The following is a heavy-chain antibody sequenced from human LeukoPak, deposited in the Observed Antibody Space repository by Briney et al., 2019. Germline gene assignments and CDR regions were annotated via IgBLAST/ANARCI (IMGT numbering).Heavy chain of an antibody. Sequence: GGSLRLSCAASGFTISSYSMNWVRQAPGKGLEWVSSISSSSSYIYYADSVKGRFTISRDNAKNSLYLQMNSLRAEDTAVYYCARVPYSSQFFDYWGQGTLVTVSS. J-gene: IGHJ4*02. CDR3: ARVPYSSQFFDY. CDR2: ISSSSSYI. V-gene: IGHV3-21*01. CDR1: GFTISSYS. D-gene: IGHD6-13*01.